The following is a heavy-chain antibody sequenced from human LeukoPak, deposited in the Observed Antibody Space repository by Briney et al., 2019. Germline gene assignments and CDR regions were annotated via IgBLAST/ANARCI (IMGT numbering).Heavy chain of an antibody. J-gene: IGHJ3*02. D-gene: IGHD3-3*01. CDR2: IIPIFGTA. CDR3: ARGNSRSHDFWSGLDAFDI. Sequence: ASVKVSCKASGGTFSSYAISWVRQAPGQGLEWMGGIIPIFGTANYAQKFQGRVTITTDESTSTAYMELSSLRSEDTAVYYCARGNSRSHDFWSGLDAFDIWGQGTMVTVSS. CDR1: GGTFSSYA. V-gene: IGHV1-69*05.